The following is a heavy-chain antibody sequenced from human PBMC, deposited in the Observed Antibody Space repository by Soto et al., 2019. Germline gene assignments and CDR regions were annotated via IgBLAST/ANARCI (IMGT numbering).Heavy chain of an antibody. CDR3: AREIAARPLYYYYGMDV. CDR2: ISYDGSNK. V-gene: IGHV3-30-3*01. J-gene: IGHJ6*02. D-gene: IGHD6-6*01. CDR1: GFTFSSYA. Sequence: SLRLSCAASGFTFSSYAMHWVRQAPGKGLEWVAVISYDGSNKYYADSVKGRFTISRDNSKNTLYLQMNSLRAEDTAVYYCAREIAARPLYYYYGMDVWGQGTTVTVSS.